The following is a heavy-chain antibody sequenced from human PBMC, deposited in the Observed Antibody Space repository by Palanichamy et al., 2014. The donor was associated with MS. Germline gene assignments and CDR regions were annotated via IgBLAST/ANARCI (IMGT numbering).Heavy chain of an antibody. CDR1: GLTFSSYA. Sequence: QVQLVESGGGVVQPGRSLRPSCAASGLTFSSYAMHWVRQAPGKGLEWVALISYDGSNKYYADSVKGRFTISRDNSKNTLFVQMNSLRTEDTAVYYCARAPGIAAAGDYWGQGTLVTVSS. D-gene: IGHD6-13*01. CDR2: ISYDGSNK. V-gene: IGHV3-30*01. J-gene: IGHJ4*02. CDR3: ARAPGIAAAGDY.